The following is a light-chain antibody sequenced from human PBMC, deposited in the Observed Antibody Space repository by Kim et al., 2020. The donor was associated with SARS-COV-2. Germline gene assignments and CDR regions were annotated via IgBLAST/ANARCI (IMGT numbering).Light chain of an antibody. CDR1: QSIGGF. CDR3: QRSSWPIT. V-gene: IGKV3-11*01. Sequence: FLSPGEGATLSCRASQSIGGFLAWYQQRPGQTPRLLIYDTSKRATGIPARFSGSGSGTDFTLTISTLESEDFAIYYCQRSSWPITFGQGTRLEIK. J-gene: IGKJ5*01. CDR2: DTS.